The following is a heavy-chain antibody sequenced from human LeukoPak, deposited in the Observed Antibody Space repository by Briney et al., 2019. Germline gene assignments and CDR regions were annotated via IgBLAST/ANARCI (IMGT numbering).Heavy chain of an antibody. V-gene: IGHV3-7*01. CDR2: MKEDGSEK. CDR1: GFTFSRYW. CDR3: ARAPNRVQNWVDC. D-gene: IGHD7-27*01. Sequence: PGGSLRLSCAASGFTFSRYWMSWVRQAPGKGLEWVAKMKEDGSEKYYVDSVKGRFTISRDNAKNSLYLQMNSLRAEDMAVYYCARAPNRVQNWVDCWGQGTLVTVSS. J-gene: IGHJ4*02.